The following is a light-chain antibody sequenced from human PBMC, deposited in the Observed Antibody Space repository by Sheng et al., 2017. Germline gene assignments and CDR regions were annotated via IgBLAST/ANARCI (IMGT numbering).Light chain of an antibody. CDR2: GAS. J-gene: IGKJ1*01. V-gene: IGKV3-15*01. Sequence: EIVMTQSPATLSVSPGERATLSCRASQSVSSKLAWYQQKPGQAPRLLIYGASTRATGIPARFSGSGSGTEFTLTISRLEPEDFAVYHCQQYGSSPPWTFGQGTKVEI. CDR3: QQYGSSPPWT. CDR1: QSVSSK.